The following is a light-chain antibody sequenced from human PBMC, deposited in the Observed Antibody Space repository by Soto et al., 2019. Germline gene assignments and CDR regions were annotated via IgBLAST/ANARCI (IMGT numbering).Light chain of an antibody. CDR1: QSVSSSF. Sequence: EIVLTQSPGTLSLSPGERATFSCRASQSVSSSFLTWYQHRPGRPPRLLIYGTSNRATGIPDRFSGSGSGADFTLTISRLEPEDIAVYYCHQYGSSPWTFGRGTKVDIK. J-gene: IGKJ1*01. CDR3: HQYGSSPWT. CDR2: GTS. V-gene: IGKV3-20*01.